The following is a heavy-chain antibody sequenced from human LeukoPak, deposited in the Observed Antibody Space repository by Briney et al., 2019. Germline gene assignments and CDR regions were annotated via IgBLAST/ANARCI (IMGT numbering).Heavy chain of an antibody. CDR2: ISAYNGDT. J-gene: IGHJ4*02. V-gene: IGHV1-18*01. Sequence: GASVKVSCKAPGYTFTSYGVTWVRQAPGQGLEWVGWISAYNGDTNYAQKLQGRVTLTTDTSTSTAYMELRSLRSDDTAVYYCARLVGYSGYEYFDYWGQGTLVTVSS. CDR3: ARLVGYSGYEYFDY. CDR1: GYTFTSYG. D-gene: IGHD5-12*01.